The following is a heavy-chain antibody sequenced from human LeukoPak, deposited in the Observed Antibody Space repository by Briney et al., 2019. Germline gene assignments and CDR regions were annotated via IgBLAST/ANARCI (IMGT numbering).Heavy chain of an antibody. D-gene: IGHD2-2*01. Sequence: SETLSLTCAVYGGPFSGYYWSWIRQPPGKGLEWIGEINHSGSTNYNPSLKSRVTISVDTSKNQFSLKLSSVTAADTAVYYCARHHCSSTSCPTPFAFDYWGQGTLVTVSS. J-gene: IGHJ4*02. CDR3: ARHHCSSTSCPTPFAFDY. V-gene: IGHV4-34*01. CDR2: INHSGST. CDR1: GGPFSGYY.